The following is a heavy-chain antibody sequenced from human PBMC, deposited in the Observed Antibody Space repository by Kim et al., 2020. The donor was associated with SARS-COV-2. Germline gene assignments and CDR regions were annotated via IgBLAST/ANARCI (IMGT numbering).Heavy chain of an antibody. CDR1: GGSISSYY. D-gene: IGHD6-13*01. CDR3: ARGGFGSSWYETPLYG. V-gene: IGHV4-59*13. Sequence: SETLSLTCTVSGGSISSYYWSWIRQPPGKGLEWIGYIYYSGSTNYNPSLKSRVTISVDTSKNQFSLKLSSVTAADTAVYYCARGGFGSSWYETPLYGWGQGTLVTVSS. J-gene: IGHJ4*02. CDR2: IYYSGST.